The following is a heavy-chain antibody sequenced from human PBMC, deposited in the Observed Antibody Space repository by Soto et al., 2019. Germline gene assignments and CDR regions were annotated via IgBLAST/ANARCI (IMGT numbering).Heavy chain of an antibody. J-gene: IGHJ4*02. CDR2: ISSSSSYI. V-gene: IGHV3-21*01. D-gene: IGHD5-18*01. Sequence: PGGSLRLSCAASGFTFSSYSMNWVRQAPGKGLEWVSSISSSSSYIYYADSVKGRFTISRDNAKNSLYLQMSSLRAEDTAVYYCARDIPPRGYSDSWGQGTLVTVSS. CDR1: GFTFSSYS. CDR3: ARDIPPRGYSDS.